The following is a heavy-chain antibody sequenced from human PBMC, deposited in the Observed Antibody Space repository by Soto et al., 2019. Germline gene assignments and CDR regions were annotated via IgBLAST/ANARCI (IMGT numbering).Heavy chain of an antibody. CDR3: ASMRQQLVLSMDV. D-gene: IGHD6-13*01. Sequence: PSETLSLTCAVYGGSFSGYYWSWIRQPPGKGLEWIGEINHSGSTNYNPSLKGRVTISVDTSKNQFSLKLSSVTAADTAVYYCASMRQQLVLSMDVWGQGTTVTVSS. CDR1: GGSFSGYY. CDR2: INHSGST. V-gene: IGHV4-34*01. J-gene: IGHJ6*02.